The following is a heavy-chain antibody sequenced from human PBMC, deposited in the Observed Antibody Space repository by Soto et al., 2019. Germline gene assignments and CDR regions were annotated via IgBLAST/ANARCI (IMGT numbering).Heavy chain of an antibody. CDR3: AKDTPYCSSTSCYRGRRSGWFDP. CDR1: GFTFSSYA. Sequence: PGGSLRLSCAASGFTFSSYAMSWVRQAPGKGLEWVSAISGSGGSTYYADSVKGRFTISRDNSKNTLYLQMNSLRAEDTAVYYCAKDTPYCSSTSCYRGRRSGWFDPWGQGTLVTVSS. J-gene: IGHJ5*02. D-gene: IGHD2-2*01. CDR2: ISGSGGST. V-gene: IGHV3-23*01.